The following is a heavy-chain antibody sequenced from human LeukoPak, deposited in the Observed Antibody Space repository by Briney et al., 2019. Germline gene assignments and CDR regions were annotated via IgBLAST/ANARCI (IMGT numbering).Heavy chain of an antibody. CDR3: ARGGPIKYCSGGSCYRWFDP. CDR2: IWYDGSNK. Sequence: GRSLRLSCAASGFTFSSYGMHWVRQAPGKGLEWVAVIWYDGSNKYYADSVKGRITISRDNSKNTLYLQMNSLRAEDTAVYYCARGGPIKYCSGGSCYRWFDPWGQGTLVTVSS. CDR1: GFTFSSYG. V-gene: IGHV3-33*01. D-gene: IGHD2-15*01. J-gene: IGHJ5*02.